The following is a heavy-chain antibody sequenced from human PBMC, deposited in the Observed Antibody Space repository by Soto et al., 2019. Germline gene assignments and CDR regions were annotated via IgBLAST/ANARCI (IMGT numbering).Heavy chain of an antibody. J-gene: IGHJ4*02. D-gene: IGHD3-3*01. Sequence: PGGSLRLSCAASGFTFSSYAMHWVRQAPGKGLEWVAVISYDGSNKYYADSVKGRFTISRDNSKNTLYLQMNSLRAEDTAVYYCARAPFGVVIIGNYFDYWGQGTLVTVSS. CDR3: ARAPFGVVIIGNYFDY. V-gene: IGHV3-30-3*01. CDR2: ISYDGSNK. CDR1: GFTFSSYA.